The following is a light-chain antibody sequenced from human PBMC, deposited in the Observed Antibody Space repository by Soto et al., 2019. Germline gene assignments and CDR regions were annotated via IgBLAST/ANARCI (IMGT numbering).Light chain of an antibody. J-gene: IGLJ2*01. CDR2: SNN. CDR1: SSNIGSNT. Sequence: QSVLTQPPSASGTPGQRVAISCSGSSSNIGSNTVNWYQQLPGTAPKLLSYSNNQRPSGVPDRFSGSQSGTSASLAISGLQSEDEGHYYCSTWDDSLNGVVFGGGTKLTVL. V-gene: IGLV1-44*01. CDR3: STWDDSLNGVV.